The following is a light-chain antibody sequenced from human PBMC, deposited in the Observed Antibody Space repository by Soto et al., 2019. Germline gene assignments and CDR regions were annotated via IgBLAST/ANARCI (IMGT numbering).Light chain of an antibody. CDR2: TAS. CDR3: QQTYSAPPT. Sequence: DIQMTQSPSSLSASVGDRVTITCRTSQPISDYLNWYQQKPGKAPTLLIYTASNLQSGVPSRFSGSGSGTDFTLTISSLQPEDFATYFCQQTYSAPPTFGQGTKVDIK. J-gene: IGKJ1*01. V-gene: IGKV1-39*01. CDR1: QPISDY.